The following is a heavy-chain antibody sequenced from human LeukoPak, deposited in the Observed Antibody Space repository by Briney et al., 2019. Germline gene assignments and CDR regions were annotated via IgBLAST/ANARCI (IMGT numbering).Heavy chain of an antibody. D-gene: IGHD6-13*01. Sequence: SETLSLTCAVYGGSFSGYYWSWIRQPPGKGLEWIGEINHSGSTNYNPSLKSRVTISVDTSKNQFSLKLSSVTAADTAVYYCARADVRDGSSSPWGQGTLVTVSS. V-gene: IGHV4-34*01. CDR3: ARADVRDGSSSP. CDR1: GGSFSGYY. J-gene: IGHJ1*01. CDR2: INHSGST.